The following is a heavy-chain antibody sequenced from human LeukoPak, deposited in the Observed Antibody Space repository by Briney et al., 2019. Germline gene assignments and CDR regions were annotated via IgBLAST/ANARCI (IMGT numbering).Heavy chain of an antibody. CDR3: ANRQRGGGAFDI. J-gene: IGHJ3*02. D-gene: IGHD3-16*01. Sequence: GSGPTLVNPTRTLTLTCTFSGFSLSTTGEGVGWIRQPPGKALEWLAIIYWDDDKRHSPSLKSRLTVTKDTSKNQVVLTMTKMDPVDTATYYCANRQRGGGAFDIWGQGTMVTVSS. CDR1: GFSLSTTGEG. V-gene: IGHV2-5*02. CDR2: IYWDDDK.